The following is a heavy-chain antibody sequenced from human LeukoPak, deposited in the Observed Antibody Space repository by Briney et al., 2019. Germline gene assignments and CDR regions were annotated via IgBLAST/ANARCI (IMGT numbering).Heavy chain of an antibody. V-gene: IGHV4-34*01. CDR3: ARQKWELLDGYYFDY. D-gene: IGHD1-26*01. Sequence: PSETLSLTCAVYGGSFSGYYWSWIRQPPGKGLEWIGEINHSGSTNYNPSLKSRVTISVDTSKNQFSLKLSSVTAADTAVYYCARQKWELLDGYYFDYWGQGTLVTVSS. CDR2: INHSGST. J-gene: IGHJ4*02. CDR1: GGSFSGYY.